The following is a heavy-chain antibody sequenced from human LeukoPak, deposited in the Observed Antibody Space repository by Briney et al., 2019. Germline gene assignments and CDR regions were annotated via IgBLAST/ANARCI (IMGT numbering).Heavy chain of an antibody. V-gene: IGHV3-21*01. J-gene: IGHJ6*02. CDR2: ISSSSSYI. CDR1: GFTFSSYS. CDR3: ARDGIVVVVAATDNYYYYGMDV. Sequence: GGPLRLSCAASGFTFSSYSMNWVRQAPGKGLEWVSSISSSSSYIYYADSVKGRFTISRDNAKNSLYLQMNSLRAEDTAVYYCARDGIVVVVAATDNYYYYGMDVWGQGATVTVSS. D-gene: IGHD2-15*01.